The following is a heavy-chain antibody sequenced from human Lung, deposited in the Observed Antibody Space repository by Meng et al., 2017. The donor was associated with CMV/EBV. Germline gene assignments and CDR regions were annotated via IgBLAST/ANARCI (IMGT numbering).Heavy chain of an antibody. Sequence: GESXKISCAASGFTFSSYGMHWVRQAPGKGLEWVAFILYDGSYKYSADSVKGRFTISRDNSKNTLYLQMNSLRAEDTAVYYCAKMVRTLAPGGGFDYWGQGTRVTCAS. CDR2: ILYDGSYK. CDR3: AKMVRTLAPGGGFDY. J-gene: IGHJ4*02. CDR1: GFTFSSYG. D-gene: IGHD4/OR15-4a*01. V-gene: IGHV3-30*02.